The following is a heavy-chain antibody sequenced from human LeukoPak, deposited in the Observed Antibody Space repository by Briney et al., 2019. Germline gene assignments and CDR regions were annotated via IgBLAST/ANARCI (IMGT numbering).Heavy chain of an antibody. CDR3: ARDLVGSGWYFGDAFDI. Sequence: PGGSLRLSCAASGFTFSSYWMHWVRHAPGKGLVWVSRINSDGSSTSYADSVKGRFTISRDNAKNTLYLQMNSLRAEDTAVYYCARDLVGSGWYFGDAFDIWGQGTMVTVSS. CDR1: GFTFSSYW. J-gene: IGHJ3*02. CDR2: INSDGSST. V-gene: IGHV3-74*01. D-gene: IGHD6-19*01.